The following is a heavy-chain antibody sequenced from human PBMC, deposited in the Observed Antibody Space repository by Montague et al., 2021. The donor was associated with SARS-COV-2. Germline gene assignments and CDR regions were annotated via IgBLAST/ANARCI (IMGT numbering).Heavy chain of an antibody. V-gene: IGHV4-31*03. Sequence: TLSLTCTVSGGSISSGGYYWSWIRQHPGKGLEWIGYIYYSGSTYYNPSLKSRVTISVDTSKNQFSLKLSSVTAADTAVHYCASVLGGYCSGGSCYRGWYFDLWGRGTLVTVSS. CDR1: GGSISSGGYY. CDR3: ASVLGGYCSGGSCYRGWYFDL. J-gene: IGHJ2*01. CDR2: IYYSGST. D-gene: IGHD2-15*01.